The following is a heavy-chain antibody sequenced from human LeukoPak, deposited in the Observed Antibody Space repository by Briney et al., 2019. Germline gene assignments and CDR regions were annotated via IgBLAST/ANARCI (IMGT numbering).Heavy chain of an antibody. D-gene: IGHD5-12*01. CDR3: ARGGYSGFDPFDY. CDR2: INPISGVT. CDR1: GYTFTGYY. Sequence: GASVKVSCKASGYTFTGYYMHWVRQAPGQGLEWMGWINPISGVTNFAQNFLGRVSMSRDTSIRTAYLDMYSLTFDDTAVFYCARGGYSGFDPFDYWDQGTLVTVSS. J-gene: IGHJ4*02. V-gene: IGHV1-2*02.